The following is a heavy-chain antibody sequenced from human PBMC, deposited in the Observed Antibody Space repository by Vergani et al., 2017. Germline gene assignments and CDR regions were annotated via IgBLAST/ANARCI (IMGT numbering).Heavy chain of an antibody. V-gene: IGHV1-2*02. D-gene: IGHD5-24*01. Sequence: QVQLVQSGAEVKKPGASVKVSCKASGYTFTGYYMHWVRQAPGQGLEWMGWINPNSGGTNYAQKLQGRVTMTTDTSTSTAYMELRSLRSDDTAVYYCARAGGDGYTDAFDIWGQGTMVTVSS. CDR3: ARAGGDGYTDAFDI. CDR2: INPNSGGT. CDR1: GYTFTGYY. J-gene: IGHJ3*02.